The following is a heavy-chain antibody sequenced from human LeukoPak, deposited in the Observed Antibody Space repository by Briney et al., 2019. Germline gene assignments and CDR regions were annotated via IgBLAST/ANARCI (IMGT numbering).Heavy chain of an antibody. CDR3: AIGRVGGDFWSGYYKGMDV. D-gene: IGHD3-3*01. CDR1: GYTFTSYY. Sequence: ASVKVSCKASGYTFTSYYMHWVRQAPGQGLEWMGRINPNSGGTNYAQKFQGRVTMTRDTSISTAYMELSRLRSDDTAVYYCAIGRVGGDFWSGYYKGMDVWGQGTTVTVSS. CDR2: INPNSGGT. V-gene: IGHV1-2*06. J-gene: IGHJ6*02.